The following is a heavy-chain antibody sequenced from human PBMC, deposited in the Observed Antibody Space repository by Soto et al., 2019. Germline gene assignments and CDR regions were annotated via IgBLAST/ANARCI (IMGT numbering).Heavy chain of an antibody. V-gene: IGHV3-30-3*02. J-gene: IGHJ4*02. Sequence: QVQLVESGGGVVQPGRSLRLSCAASGFTFSTNAMHWVRQAPGKGLEWVAVISYEGSTTYYADSVKGRFPISRDNSKNTLYLQMNSLRAEDTAVYYCAKQFNGWYYYFHHWGQGTLVTVSS. CDR2: ISYEGSTT. CDR1: GFTFSTNA. CDR3: AKQFNGWYYYFHH. D-gene: IGHD6-19*01.